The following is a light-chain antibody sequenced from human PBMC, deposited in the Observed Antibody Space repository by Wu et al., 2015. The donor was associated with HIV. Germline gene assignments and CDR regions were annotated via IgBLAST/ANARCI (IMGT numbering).Light chain of an antibody. CDR3: QQYNNYSQT. V-gene: IGKV1-5*03. J-gene: IGKJ2*01. CDR1: QSIFNW. CDR2: KAS. Sequence: DIQMTQSPSTLSVSVGDRVTITCRASQSIFNWLAWYQQKPGKVPSLLIYKASTLETGVPSRFSGSGSGTEFTLTISSLQPDDFATYYCQQYNNYSQTFGQGTKLQIK.